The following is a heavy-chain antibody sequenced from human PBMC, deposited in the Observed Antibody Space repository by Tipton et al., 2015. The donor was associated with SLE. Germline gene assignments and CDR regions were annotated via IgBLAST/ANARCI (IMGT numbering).Heavy chain of an antibody. CDR3: ARDWRSSYFDY. Sequence: GSLRLSCAASGFTFSSYSMNWVRQPPGKGLEWGSSISSSSSYIYYADSVKGRFTISRDNAKNSLYLQMNSLRAEDTAVYYCARDWRSSYFDYWGQGTLVTVSS. D-gene: IGHD6-13*01. J-gene: IGHJ4*02. CDR2: ISSSSSYI. CDR1: GFTFSSYS. V-gene: IGHV3-21*01.